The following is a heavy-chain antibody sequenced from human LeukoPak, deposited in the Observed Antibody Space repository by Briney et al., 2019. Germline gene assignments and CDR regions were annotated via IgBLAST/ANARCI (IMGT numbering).Heavy chain of an antibody. CDR2: ISGSGGST. CDR3: AKDSSSWVDDNWFDP. Sequence: GGSLRLSCAASGSTFSSYAMSWVRQAPGKGLEWVSAISGSGGSTYYADSVKGRFTISRDNAKNTLYLQMNSLRAEDTAVYYCAKDSSSWVDDNWFDPWGQGTLVTVSS. V-gene: IGHV3-23*01. D-gene: IGHD6-13*01. CDR1: GSTFSSYA. J-gene: IGHJ5*02.